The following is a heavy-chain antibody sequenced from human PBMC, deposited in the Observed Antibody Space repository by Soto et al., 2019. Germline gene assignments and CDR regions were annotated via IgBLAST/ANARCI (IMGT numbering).Heavy chain of an antibody. CDR1: GFSISGSG. CDR2: IRDRTNGYAT. V-gene: IGHV3-73*01. Sequence: EVQLVESGGGLVQPGGSLRLSCAASGFSISGSGIHWVRQASGKGLEWVARIRDRTNGYATGYAASVQGRFSISRDDLKNTAFLQMNSLNTEDTAVDYCTIVDAPGDRAFDIWGQGTMVTVSS. CDR3: TIVDAPGDRAFDI. D-gene: IGHD2-2*01. J-gene: IGHJ3*02.